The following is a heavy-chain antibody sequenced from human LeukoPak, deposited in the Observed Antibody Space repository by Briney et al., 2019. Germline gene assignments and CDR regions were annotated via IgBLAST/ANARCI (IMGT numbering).Heavy chain of an antibody. CDR1: GGSISSYY. D-gene: IGHD6-6*01. J-gene: IGHJ4*02. V-gene: IGHV4-59*12. Sequence: SETLSLTCTVSGGSISSYYWNWIRQPPGKGLEWIGYIYYSGSTNYNPSLKSRVTISVDTSKNQFSLKLSSVTAADTAVYYCARGRYSSSRYTYYFDYWGQGTLVTVSS. CDR3: ARGRYSSSRYTYYFDY. CDR2: IYYSGST.